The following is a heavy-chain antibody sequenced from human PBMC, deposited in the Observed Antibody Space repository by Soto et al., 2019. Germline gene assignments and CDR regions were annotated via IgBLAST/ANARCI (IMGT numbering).Heavy chain of an antibody. J-gene: IGHJ5*02. CDR3: ARDPVGRFDP. CDR2: IIPVFGTT. Sequence: QMQLVQSGPEVKRPGSWVKVSCKASGDSFGSYAVSWVRQAPGQGLEWMGAIIPVFGTTNYTQKFQGRVTITADDTTTTAYMELSSQRSDDTAVYYCARDPVGRFDPWGQGTLVTVSS. V-gene: IGHV1-69*01. CDR1: GDSFGSYA.